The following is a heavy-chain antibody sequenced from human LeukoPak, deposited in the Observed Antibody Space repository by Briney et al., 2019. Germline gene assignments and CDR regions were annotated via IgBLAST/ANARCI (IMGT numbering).Heavy chain of an antibody. CDR1: GYSISSGYE. CDR3: GRDPRCLTSDCSSTSWYQNYLDR. D-gene: IGHD2-2*01. J-gene: IGHJ4*02. CDR2: IYHSGST. Sequence: PSESLSLTCGVYGYSISSGYEWAWIRQSPGKGVEGSGSIYHSGSTHYNPSLKSRVIISVGHSKHQHFLNMYSVAAEDTEVYDCGRDPRCLTSDCSSTSWYQNYLDRRGQGRLVSV. V-gene: IGHV4-38-2*01.